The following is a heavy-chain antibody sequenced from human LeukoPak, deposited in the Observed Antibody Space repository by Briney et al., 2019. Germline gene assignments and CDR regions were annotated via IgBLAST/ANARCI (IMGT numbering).Heavy chain of an antibody. CDR3: ARGSATAGLDY. D-gene: IGHD2-15*01. Sequence: GGSLRLSCAASGFTFSGYCMSWVRQAPGQGLEWVANIKQDGSEKYYVDYVKGRFTISRDNAKNSLYLQMNSLRAEDTAVYYCARGSATAGLDYWGQGTLVTVSS. CDR2: IKQDGSEK. J-gene: IGHJ4*02. CDR1: GFTFSGYC. V-gene: IGHV3-7*01.